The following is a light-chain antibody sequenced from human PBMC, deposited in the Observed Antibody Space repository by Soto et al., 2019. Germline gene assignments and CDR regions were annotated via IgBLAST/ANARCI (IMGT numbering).Light chain of an antibody. Sequence: AIQMTQSPSSLSASVGDRVTITCRASQGIRNDLGWYQQKPGKAPKLLIYAASSLQSGVPSRFSGSGSATDFTLTISSLPPEDFATYYCLQDYDYPWTFGQGTKVEIK. V-gene: IGKV1-6*01. CDR1: QGIRND. J-gene: IGKJ1*01. CDR2: AAS. CDR3: LQDYDYPWT.